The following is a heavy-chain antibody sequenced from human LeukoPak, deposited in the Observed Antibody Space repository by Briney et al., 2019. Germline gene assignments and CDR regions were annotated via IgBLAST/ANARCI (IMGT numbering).Heavy chain of an antibody. J-gene: IGHJ4*02. CDR3: AREEVATVYFDY. V-gene: IGHV3-30*04. CDR2: ISYDGTNI. CDR1: GFTFSTYA. Sequence: GGSLRLSCAASGFTFSTYAMHWVRQAPGKGLEWVSLISYDGTNIYYADSVKGRFTISRDNSKNTLYLQMNSLRVEDTAVYYCAREEVATVYFDYWGQGTLVTVSS. D-gene: IGHD4-17*01.